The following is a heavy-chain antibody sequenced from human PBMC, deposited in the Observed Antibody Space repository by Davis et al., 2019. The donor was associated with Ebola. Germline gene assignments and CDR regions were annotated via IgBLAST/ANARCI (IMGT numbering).Heavy chain of an antibody. CDR1: GFSVSSTY. V-gene: IGHV3-21*01. CDR2: ISSGSYYI. CDR3: ARGGYYDSSGYSHAAFDI. D-gene: IGHD3-22*01. Sequence: GESLKISCAASGFSVSSTYMNWVRQAPGKGLEWVSSISSGSYYIYYADSLKGRFTISRDNAKNSLYLHMNSLRAEDTAVYHCARGGYYDSSGYSHAAFDIWGQGTMVTVSS. J-gene: IGHJ3*02.